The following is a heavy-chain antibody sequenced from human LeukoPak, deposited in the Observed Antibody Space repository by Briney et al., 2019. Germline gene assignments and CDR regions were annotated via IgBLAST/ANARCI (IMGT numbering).Heavy chain of an antibody. CDR3: AKDLERVPAAMGY. CDR2: IWYDGSDK. D-gene: IGHD2-2*01. Sequence: GGSLRLSCAASGFTFSSYGMHWVRQAPGKGLEWVAVIWYDGSDKYYADSVKGRFTISRDNSKNTLYLQMNSLRAEDTAVYYCAKDLERVPAAMGYWGQGTLVTVSS. V-gene: IGHV3-30*02. CDR1: GFTFSSYG. J-gene: IGHJ4*02.